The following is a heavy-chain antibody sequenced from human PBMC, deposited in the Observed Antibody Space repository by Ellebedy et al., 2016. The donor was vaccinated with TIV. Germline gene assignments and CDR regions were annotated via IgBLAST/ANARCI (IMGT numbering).Heavy chain of an antibody. CDR1: GFTVRSNY. CDR2: IYSGGST. V-gene: IGHV3-66*01. Sequence: GESLKISCAASGFTVRSNYIRWVRQAPGKGLEWVSVIYSGGSTYYGDSVKGRFTISRDNSKNTVYLQMNSLRAEDTAVDYCARNRDSSGWYADYWGQGTLVTVSS. D-gene: IGHD6-19*01. CDR3: ARNRDSSGWYADY. J-gene: IGHJ4*02.